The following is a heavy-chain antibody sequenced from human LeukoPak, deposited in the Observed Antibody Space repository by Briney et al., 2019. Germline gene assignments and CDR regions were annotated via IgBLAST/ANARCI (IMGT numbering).Heavy chain of an antibody. D-gene: IGHD5-18*01. Sequence: GESLKISCKGSGYSFTSYWIGWVRQMLGKGLEWMGIIYPGDSDTRYSPSFQGQVTISADKSISTAYLQWSSLKASDTAMYYCAKAHVDTAMVTTPGFDYWGQGTLVTVSS. CDR3: AKAHVDTAMVTTPGFDY. CDR1: GYSFTSYW. J-gene: IGHJ4*02. CDR2: IYPGDSDT. V-gene: IGHV5-51*01.